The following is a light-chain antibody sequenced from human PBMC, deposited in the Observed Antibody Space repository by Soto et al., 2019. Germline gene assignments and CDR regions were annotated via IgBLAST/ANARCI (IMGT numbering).Light chain of an antibody. V-gene: IGKV1-39*01. CDR1: QSISSY. J-gene: IGKJ3*01. CDR3: QQSYSSPFT. Sequence: DIQMTQSPSSLSASVGDRVTITCRASQSISSYLNWYQQKPGKAPNLLIYAASSLQSEVPSKFSGSGSGTDFTLTISSLQPEDFATYYCQQSYSSPFTFGPGTKVYIK. CDR2: AAS.